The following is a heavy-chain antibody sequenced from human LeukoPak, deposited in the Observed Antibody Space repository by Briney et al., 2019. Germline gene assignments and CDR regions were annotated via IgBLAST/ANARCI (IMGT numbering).Heavy chain of an antibody. D-gene: IGHD1-1*01. J-gene: IGHJ4*02. V-gene: IGHV4-39*01. CDR1: DVSVSSSTYY. CDR3: ATWRTAKTGFDY. CDR2: IYYSGSP. Sequence: SETLSLTCTVSDVSVSSSTYYWGWIRQPPGKGLECIGSIYYSGSPSYNPSLKSRVTISVDTSKNQFSLRLSSVTAADTAVYYCATWRTAKTGFDYWGQGTLVTVSS.